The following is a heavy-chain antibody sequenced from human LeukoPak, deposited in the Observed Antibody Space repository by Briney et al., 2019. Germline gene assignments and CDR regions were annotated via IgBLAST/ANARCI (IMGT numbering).Heavy chain of an antibody. CDR3: ARGSTSLAAFDI. CDR2: ISYDGNDK. Sequence: GWSLRLSCVASGFTFSSYGMHWVRQAPGKGLEWVAVISYDGNDKYYADSVKGRFSISRDNAKNSLYLQMNSLRAEDTAVYYCARGSTSLAAFDIWGQGTMVTVSS. J-gene: IGHJ3*02. CDR1: GFTFSSYG. V-gene: IGHV3-30*03. D-gene: IGHD2-2*01.